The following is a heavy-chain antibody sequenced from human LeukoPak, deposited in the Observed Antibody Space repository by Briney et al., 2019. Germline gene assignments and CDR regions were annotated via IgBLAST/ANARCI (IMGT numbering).Heavy chain of an antibody. CDR3: AREIPGFDAFDF. J-gene: IGHJ3*01. CDR2: ISYDGSNK. V-gene: IGHV3-30*03. CDR1: GFTFSSYG. Sequence: GGSLRLSCAASGFTFSSYGMHWVRQAPGKGLEWVTVISYDGSNKYYADSVKGRFSISRDNAKNSVYLQMNSVGAEDTAVYYCAREIPGFDAFDFWGQGTVVTVSS. D-gene: IGHD2-21*01.